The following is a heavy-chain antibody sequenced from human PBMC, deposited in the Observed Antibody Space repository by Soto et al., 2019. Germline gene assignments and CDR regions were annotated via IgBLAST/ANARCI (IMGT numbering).Heavy chain of an antibody. V-gene: IGHV1-69*04. D-gene: IGHD4-4*01. CDR1: GYTFTSYG. CDR2: IIPILGRA. CDR3: ARSDYKSAFDI. Sequence: SVKVSCKASGYTFTSYGISWVRQAPGQGLERMGRIIPILGRANYAQKVQGRVTITADKSTSIAYMELSSLRSEDTAVYYCARSDYKSAFDIWGQGTMVTVSS. J-gene: IGHJ3*02.